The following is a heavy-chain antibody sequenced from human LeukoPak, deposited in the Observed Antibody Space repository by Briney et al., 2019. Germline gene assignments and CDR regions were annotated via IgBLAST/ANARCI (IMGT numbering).Heavy chain of an antibody. CDR2: INHSGST. CDR1: GRSFTGYY. V-gene: IGHV4-34*01. CDR3: ARRSSSATVTTEFDY. J-gene: IGHJ4*02. Sequence: KPSETLSLTCAVYGRSFTGYYWSWIRQPPGKGLEWIGEINHSGSTNYNPSLKSRVTISVDTSKNQFSLKLSSVTAADTAVYYCARRSSSATVTTEFDYWGQGTLVTVSS. D-gene: IGHD4-17*01.